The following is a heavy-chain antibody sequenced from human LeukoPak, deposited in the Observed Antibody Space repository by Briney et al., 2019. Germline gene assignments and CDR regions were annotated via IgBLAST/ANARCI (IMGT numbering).Heavy chain of an antibody. Sequence: PGGSLRLSCAASGFTFSSYGMHWVRQAPGKGLEWVAFIRYDGSNKYYADSVKGRFTISRDNSKNTVYLQMNSLRAGDTAVYYCASLYYGGNNFDYWGQGTLVTVSS. CDR1: GFTFSSYG. V-gene: IGHV3-30*02. D-gene: IGHD4-23*01. J-gene: IGHJ4*02. CDR2: IRYDGSNK. CDR3: ASLYYGGNNFDY.